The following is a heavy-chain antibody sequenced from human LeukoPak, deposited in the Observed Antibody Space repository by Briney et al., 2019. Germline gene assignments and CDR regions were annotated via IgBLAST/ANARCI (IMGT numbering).Heavy chain of an antibody. J-gene: IGHJ4*02. CDR1: GGSISGFY. Sequence: SETLSLTCTVSGGSISGFYWSWIRQPAGEGLEWIGRIYASGVTHYNPSLKSRVTMSVDTSKNQFSLKLTSVTAADTAVYSCARTSGRGATYFNSWGKGTRVTVS. D-gene: IGHD1-26*01. V-gene: IGHV4-4*07. CDR3: ARTSGRGATYFNS. CDR2: IYASGVT.